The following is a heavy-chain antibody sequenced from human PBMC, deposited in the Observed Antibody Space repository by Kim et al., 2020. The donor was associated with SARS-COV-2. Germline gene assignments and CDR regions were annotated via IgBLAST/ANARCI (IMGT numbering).Heavy chain of an antibody. CDR2: IYYSGST. CDR3: ARLFPDYYGSGSFGY. Sequence: SETLSLTCTVSGGSISSSSYYWGWIRQPPGKGLEWIGSIYYSGSTYYNPSLKSRVTISVDTSKNQFSLKLSSVTAADTAVYYCARLFPDYYGSGSFGYWGQGTLVTVSS. CDR1: GGSISSSSYY. J-gene: IGHJ4*02. D-gene: IGHD3-10*01. V-gene: IGHV4-39*01.